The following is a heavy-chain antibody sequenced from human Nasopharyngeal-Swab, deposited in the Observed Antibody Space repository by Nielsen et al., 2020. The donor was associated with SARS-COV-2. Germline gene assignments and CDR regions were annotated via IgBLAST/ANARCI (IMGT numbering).Heavy chain of an antibody. Sequence: ASVKVSCKASGYTFTSYDINWVRQATGQGLEWMGWMNPNSGNTGYAQKFQGRVTMTRNTSISTAYMELSSLRSEDTAVYYCARGNRATMIVVVISLVRFWFDPWGQGTLVTVSS. J-gene: IGHJ5*02. V-gene: IGHV1-8*01. CDR3: ARGNRATMIVVVISLVRFWFDP. D-gene: IGHD3-22*01. CDR1: GYTFTSYD. CDR2: MNPNSGNT.